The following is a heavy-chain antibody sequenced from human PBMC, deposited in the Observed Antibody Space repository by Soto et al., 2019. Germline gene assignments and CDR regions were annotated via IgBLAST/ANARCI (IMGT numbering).Heavy chain of an antibody. J-gene: IGHJ6*02. D-gene: IGHD6-13*01. V-gene: IGHV3-30*18. Sequence: QSGGSLRLSCAASGFTFSSYGMHWVRQAPGKGLEWVAVISYDGSNKYYADSVKGRFTISRDNSKNTLYLQMNSLRAEDTAVYYCAKEAAAGYGMDVWGQGTTVTVSS. CDR2: ISYDGSNK. CDR1: GFTFSSYG. CDR3: AKEAAAGYGMDV.